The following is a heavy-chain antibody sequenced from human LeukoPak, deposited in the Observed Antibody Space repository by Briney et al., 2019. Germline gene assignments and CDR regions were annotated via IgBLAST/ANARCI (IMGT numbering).Heavy chain of an antibody. CDR2: INPNSDYT. CDR1: GYTFSGYY. CDR3: AVAPGDY. Sequence: ASVKVSCKASGYTFSGYYIHWVRQAPGQGLEWMGWINPNSDYTFYAQKFQGRVTLTRDTSISTVYMELTTLTSDDTALYYCAVAPGDYWGQGTLVSVSA. D-gene: IGHD2-21*01. V-gene: IGHV1-2*02. J-gene: IGHJ4*02.